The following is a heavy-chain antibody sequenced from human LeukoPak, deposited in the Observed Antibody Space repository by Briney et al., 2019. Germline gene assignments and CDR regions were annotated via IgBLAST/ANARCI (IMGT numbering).Heavy chain of an antibody. V-gene: IGHV1-69*01. Sequence: VASVKVSCKASGGTFSSYAISWVRQAPGQGLEWMGGIIPILGTANYAQKFQGRVTITADESTSTAYMELSSLRSEDTAVYYCARESSSSWDDAFDIWGQGTMVAVSS. CDR3: ARESSSSWDDAFDI. J-gene: IGHJ3*02. CDR1: GGTFSSYA. D-gene: IGHD6-13*01. CDR2: IIPILGTA.